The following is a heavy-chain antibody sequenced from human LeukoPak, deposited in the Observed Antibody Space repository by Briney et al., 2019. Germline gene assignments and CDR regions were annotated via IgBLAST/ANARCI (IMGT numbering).Heavy chain of an antibody. J-gene: IGHJ3*02. D-gene: IGHD3-10*01. CDR2: ISWNSGSI. CDR3: AKDTRQFGPNDAFDI. V-gene: IGHV3-9*01. CDR1: GFTFDDYA. Sequence: GRSLRLSCAASGFTFDDYAMHWVRQAPGKGLEWVSGISWNSGSIGYADSVKGRFTISRDNAKNSLYLQMNSLRAEDTALYYCAKDTRQFGPNDAFDIWGQGTMVTVSS.